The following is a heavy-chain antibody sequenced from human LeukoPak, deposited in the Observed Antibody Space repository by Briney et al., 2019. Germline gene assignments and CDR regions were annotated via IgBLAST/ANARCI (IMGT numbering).Heavy chain of an antibody. J-gene: IGHJ4*02. CDR1: GYTFTSYG. D-gene: IGHD1-26*01. V-gene: IGHV1-18*01. CDR2: ISSYNGNT. Sequence: ASVKVSCKASGYTFTSYGISWVRQAPGQGLEWMGWISSYNGNTNFAQKLQGRVTMTTDTSTSTAYKKLRSVTSDDTAVYYWARGREPPYDYWGQGTLVTVSS. CDR3: ARGREPPYDY.